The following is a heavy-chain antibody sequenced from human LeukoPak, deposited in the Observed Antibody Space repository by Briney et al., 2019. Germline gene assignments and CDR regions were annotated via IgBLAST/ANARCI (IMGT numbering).Heavy chain of an antibody. CDR3: ASGYYYDSSGYYYARGLDY. Sequence: ASVKVTCKASGYTFTGYYMHWERQAPGQGLEWMGWINPNSGGTNYAQKFQGRVTMTRDTSISTAYMELSRLRSDDAAVYYCASGYYYDSSGYYYARGLDYWGQGTLVTVSS. D-gene: IGHD3-22*01. V-gene: IGHV1-2*02. J-gene: IGHJ4*02. CDR2: INPNSGGT. CDR1: GYTFTGYY.